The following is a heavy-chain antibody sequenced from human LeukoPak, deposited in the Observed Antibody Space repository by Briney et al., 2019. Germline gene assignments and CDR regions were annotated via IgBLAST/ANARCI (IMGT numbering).Heavy chain of an antibody. J-gene: IGHJ4*02. Sequence: SETLPLTCTVSRGSFSSSTYYWSWVRQPPGKGLEWIASIYYTGSTYYNPSLKSRVTISLDMSKNEFFLTMTSVTAADTAVYFCTAEKNGSPHYWGQGTQVTVSS. CDR3: TAEKNGSPHY. D-gene: IGHD2-8*01. V-gene: IGHV4-39*07. CDR2: IYYTGST. CDR1: RGSFSSSTYY.